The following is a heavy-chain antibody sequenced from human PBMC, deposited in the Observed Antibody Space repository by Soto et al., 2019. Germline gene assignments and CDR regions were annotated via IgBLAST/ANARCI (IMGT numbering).Heavy chain of an antibody. CDR2: IIPIFGTA. Sequence: GASVKVSCKASGGTFSSYAISWVRQAPGQGLEWMGGIIPIFGTANYAQKFQGRVTITADKSTSTAYMELSSLRSEDTAVYYCARAPGYYYGSGSFAAFYYYGMDVWGQGTTVTVS. CDR1: GGTFSSYA. J-gene: IGHJ6*02. V-gene: IGHV1-69*06. D-gene: IGHD3-10*01. CDR3: ARAPGYYYGSGSFAAFYYYGMDV.